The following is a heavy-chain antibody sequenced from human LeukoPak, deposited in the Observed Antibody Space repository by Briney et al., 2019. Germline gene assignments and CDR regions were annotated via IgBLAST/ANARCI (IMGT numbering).Heavy chain of an antibody. D-gene: IGHD5-12*01. CDR3: ATQAFSGYGFDY. J-gene: IGHJ4*02. CDR1: GYTLTELS. V-gene: IGHV1-24*01. CDR2: FDPEDGET. Sequence: ASVKVSCQVSGYTLTELSMHWVRQAPGKGLGWMGGFDPEDGETIYAQKFQGRVTMTEDTSTDTAYMELSSLRSEDTAVYYCATQAFSGYGFDYWGQGTLVTVPS.